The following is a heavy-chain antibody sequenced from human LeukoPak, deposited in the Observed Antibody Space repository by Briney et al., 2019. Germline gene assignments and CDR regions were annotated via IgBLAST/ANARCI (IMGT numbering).Heavy chain of an antibody. J-gene: IGHJ1*01. CDR3: ARDPNGDYIGAFDFQR. CDR1: GFTFSNYA. CDR2: IRGSGTST. Sequence: GGSLRLSCGGWGFTFSNYAMMWVRQTQGKRSEWVSAIRGSGTSTFYADAVKGRFTIFRDNFKNTVYLQMNNLRADDSAVYYCARDPNGDYIGAFDFQRWGLGTQVTVST. D-gene: IGHD4-17*01. V-gene: IGHV3-23*01.